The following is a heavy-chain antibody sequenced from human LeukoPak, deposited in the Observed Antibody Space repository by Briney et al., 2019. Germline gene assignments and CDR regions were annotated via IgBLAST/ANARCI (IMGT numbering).Heavy chain of an antibody. V-gene: IGHV4-34*01. CDR3: ARLYRSGRAFDI. CDR2: INHSGST. J-gene: IGHJ3*02. Sequence: SETLSLTCAVYGGSFSGYYWSWIRQPPGKGLEWVGEINHSGSTNYNPSLKSRVTISVDTSKNQFSLKLSSVTAADTAVYYCARLYRSGRAFDIWGQGTMVTVSS. CDR1: GGSFSGYY. D-gene: IGHD3-10*01.